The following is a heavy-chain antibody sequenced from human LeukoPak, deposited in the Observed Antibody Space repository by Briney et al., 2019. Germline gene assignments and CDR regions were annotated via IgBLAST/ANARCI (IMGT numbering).Heavy chain of an antibody. Sequence: SGTLSLTCGVSGGSISTTNWWTWVRQPPGGGLEWIGEVHLSGRTHYNPSLESRVTMSVDMSENHISLRLTSVTAADTAVYYCAREGGPYRPLDYSGQGTLVTVSS. CDR2: VHLSGRT. CDR1: GGSISTTNW. V-gene: IGHV4-4*02. J-gene: IGHJ4*02. CDR3: AREGGPYRPLDY.